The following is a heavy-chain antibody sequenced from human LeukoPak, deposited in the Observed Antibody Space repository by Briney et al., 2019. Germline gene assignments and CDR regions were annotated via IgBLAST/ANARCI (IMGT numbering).Heavy chain of an antibody. CDR3: AKDADFWSGYSY. D-gene: IGHD3-3*01. Sequence: GGSLRLSCAASGFTLDDYAMHWVGQAPGKGLEWVSLISGDGGSTYYADSVKGRFTISRDNSKNSLYLQMNSLRTEDTALYYCAKDADFWSGYSYWCQGTLVTVSS. CDR1: GFTLDDYA. CDR2: ISGDGGST. V-gene: IGHV3-43*02. J-gene: IGHJ4*02.